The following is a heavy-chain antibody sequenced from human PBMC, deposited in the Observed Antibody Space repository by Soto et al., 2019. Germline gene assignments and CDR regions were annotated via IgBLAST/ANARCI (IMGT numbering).Heavy chain of an antibody. D-gene: IGHD3-3*01. CDR1: GGSISSYY. Sequence: SETLSLTCTVSGGSISSYYWSWIRQPPGKGLEWIGYIYYSGSTNYNPSLKSRVTISVDTSKNQFSLKLSSVTAADTAVYYCARHALRPYNYYYYYMDVGGKGTTVTVSS. CDR2: IYYSGST. CDR3: ARHALRPYNYYYYYMDV. V-gene: IGHV4-59*08. J-gene: IGHJ6*03.